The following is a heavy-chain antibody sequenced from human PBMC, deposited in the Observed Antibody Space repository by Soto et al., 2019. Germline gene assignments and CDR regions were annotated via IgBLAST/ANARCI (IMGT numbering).Heavy chain of an antibody. Sequence: PGGSLRLSCAASGFTFSIFSMSWVRQAPGKGLEWISYVNAAANDIYYTDSVRGRFTISRDNAKNSLYPQMNSLRDDDTAVYYCVRDRMWEQWLGPHDAFEIWGQGTMVTVSS. D-gene: IGHD6-19*01. CDR2: VNAAANDI. CDR1: GFTFSIFS. J-gene: IGHJ3*02. CDR3: VRDRMWEQWLGPHDAFEI. V-gene: IGHV3-48*02.